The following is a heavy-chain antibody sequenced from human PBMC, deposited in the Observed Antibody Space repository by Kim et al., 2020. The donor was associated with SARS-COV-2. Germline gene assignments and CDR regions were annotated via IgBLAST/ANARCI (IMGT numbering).Heavy chain of an antibody. V-gene: IGHV3-7*01. D-gene: IGHD3-9*01. Sequence: GGSLRLSCAASGFTFSSYWMSWVRQAPGKGLEWVANIKQDGSEKYYVDSVKGRFTISRDNAKNSLYLQMNSLRAEDTAVYYCARDIRYYDILTGYSYNWFDPWGQGTLVTVSS. J-gene: IGHJ5*02. CDR1: GFTFSSYW. CDR3: ARDIRYYDILTGYSYNWFDP. CDR2: IKQDGSEK.